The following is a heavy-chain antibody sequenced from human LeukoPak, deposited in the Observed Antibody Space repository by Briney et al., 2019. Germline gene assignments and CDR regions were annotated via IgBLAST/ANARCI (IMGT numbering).Heavy chain of an antibody. J-gene: IGHJ4*02. CDR1: GFTFSSYA. CDR2: ISGSGGST. Sequence: GGSLRLSCAASGFTFSSYAMSWVRQAPGKGLEWVSTISGSGGSTYYADSLKGRFTISRDNSKNTLYLQMNSLRAEDTAVYYCANSVGDIWNYFDYWGQGTLVTVSS. V-gene: IGHV3-23*01. CDR3: ANSVGDIWNYFDY. D-gene: IGHD3-3*01.